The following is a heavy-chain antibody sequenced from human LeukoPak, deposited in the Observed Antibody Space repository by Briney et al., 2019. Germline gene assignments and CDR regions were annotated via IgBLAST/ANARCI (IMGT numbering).Heavy chain of an antibody. CDR3: VKGTGTKYYYYGMDV. J-gene: IGHJ6*02. Sequence: GGSLRLSCSASGFAFSNYATHWVRQAPGKGLEYVAAINSNGGSTYYADSVKGRFTISGDNSKITLYLQMSSLRAEDTAVYYCVKGTGTKYYYYGMDVWGQGTTVTVSS. V-gene: IGHV3-64D*06. CDR1: GFAFSNYA. D-gene: IGHD6-13*01. CDR2: INSNGGST.